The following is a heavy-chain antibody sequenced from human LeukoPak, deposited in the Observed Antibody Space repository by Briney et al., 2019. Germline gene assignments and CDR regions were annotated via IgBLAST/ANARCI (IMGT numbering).Heavy chain of an antibody. CDR3: AKGATTAFVLSAGHNWFDP. CDR1: GFTFSSYG. CDR2: IRYEGSNK. D-gene: IGHD1-26*01. V-gene: IGHV3-30*02. J-gene: IGHJ5*02. Sequence: PGGSLRLSCAASGFTFSSYGMHWVRQAPGKGLEWVAFIRYEGSNKYYADSVKGRFTISRDNSKNTLYLQMNSLRAEDTAVYYCAKGATTAFVLSAGHNWFDPWGQGTLVTVSS.